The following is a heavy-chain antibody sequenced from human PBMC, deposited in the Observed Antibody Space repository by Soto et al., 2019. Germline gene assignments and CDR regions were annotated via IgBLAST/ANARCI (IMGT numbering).Heavy chain of an antibody. CDR2: IYYSGST. CDR3: AGYGDYEGGDI. CDR1: GVSISSGGYY. D-gene: IGHD4-17*01. J-gene: IGHJ3*02. Sequence: SETLSLTCAVSGVSISSGGYYWSWIRQHPGKGLEWIGYIYYSGSTYYNPSLKSRVTISVDTSKNQFSLKLSSVTAADTAVYYCAGYGDYEGGDIWGQGTMVTVSS. V-gene: IGHV4-31*11.